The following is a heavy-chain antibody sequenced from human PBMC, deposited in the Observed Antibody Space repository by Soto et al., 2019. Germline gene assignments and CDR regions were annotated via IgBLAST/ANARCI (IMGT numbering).Heavy chain of an antibody. J-gene: IGHJ3*02. CDR3: AKDSHCSSTRCRIPLLCVGRRGDAFYI. Sequence: EVQLVESGGGLVQPGRSLRLSCAASGFTFDDYAMHWVRQAPGKGLEWVSGISWNSGSIGYADSVQGRFTISRDNAKNSLYLQMNSLSGEDTALYYCAKDSHCSSTRCRIPLLCVGRRGDAFYIWGQGTMVTVSS. CDR2: ISWNSGSI. D-gene: IGHD2-2*01. V-gene: IGHV3-9*01. CDR1: GFTFDDYA.